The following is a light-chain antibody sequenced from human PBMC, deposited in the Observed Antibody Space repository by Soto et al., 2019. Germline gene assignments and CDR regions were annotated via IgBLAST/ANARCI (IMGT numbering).Light chain of an antibody. CDR3: RHYNSYLET. J-gene: IGKJ1*01. CDR2: MAS. Sequence: DIQMAQSPSTLSASVGDRVTITCRASQSISTWLAWYQQKPGRAPKLLIYMASTLESGVPSRFRSSGSGTEFTLTISSLQPDDFATYYCRHYNSYLETFGQVTRVEIK. CDR1: QSISTW. V-gene: IGKV1-5*03.